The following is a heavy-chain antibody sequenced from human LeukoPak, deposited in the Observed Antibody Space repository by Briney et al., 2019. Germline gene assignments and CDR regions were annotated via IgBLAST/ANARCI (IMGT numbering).Heavy chain of an antibody. CDR2: IIPILGIA. CDR1: GGTFSSYA. CDR3: ARDRELGLFDFDY. V-gene: IGHV1-69*04. Sequence: ASVKVSCKASGGTFSSYAISWVRQAPGQGLEWMGRIIPILGIANYAQKFQGRVTITADKSTSTAYMELSSLRSEDTAVYYCARDRELGLFDFDYWGQGTLVTVSS. D-gene: IGHD1-26*01. J-gene: IGHJ4*02.